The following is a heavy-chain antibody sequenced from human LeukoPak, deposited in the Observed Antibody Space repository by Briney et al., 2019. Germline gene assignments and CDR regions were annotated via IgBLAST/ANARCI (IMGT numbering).Heavy chain of an antibody. CDR1: GFTVSNNY. CDR3: ARAQGSYGDYAFDY. D-gene: IGHD4-17*01. Sequence: GGSLRLSCAASGFTVSNNYMSWVRQAPGKGLEWVSVIYSDGSTYFADSVKGRFTISRDNPKNTLYLQMNSLRAGDTAVYYCARAQGSYGDYAFDYWGQGTLVTVSS. J-gene: IGHJ4*02. CDR2: IYSDGST. V-gene: IGHV3-53*01.